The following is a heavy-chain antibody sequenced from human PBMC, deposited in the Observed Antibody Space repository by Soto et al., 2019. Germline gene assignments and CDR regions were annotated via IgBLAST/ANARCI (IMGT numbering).Heavy chain of an antibody. J-gene: IGHJ4*02. CDR3: ARGRYGDY. CDR1: GYTFTSYG. Sequence: QVHLVQSGAEVKKPGASVKVSCKGSGYTFTSYGITWVRQAPGQGLEWMGWISAHNGNTDYAQKLQGRVTVTRDTSTSTVYMERRSLRSDATAVYYCARGRYGDYWGQGALVTVSS. CDR2: ISAHNGNT. D-gene: IGHD1-1*01. V-gene: IGHV1-18*01.